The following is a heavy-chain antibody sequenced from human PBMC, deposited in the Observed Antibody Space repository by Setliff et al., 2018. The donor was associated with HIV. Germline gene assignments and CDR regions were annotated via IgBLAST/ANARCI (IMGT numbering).Heavy chain of an antibody. CDR3: ARGQRVLLLNWFDP. J-gene: IGHJ5*02. D-gene: IGHD3-10*01. CDR2: INHSGST. Sequence: ETLSLTCAVYGGSFSGYYWSWIRQPPGKGLEWIGEINHSGSTNYNPSLKSRVTISVDTSKNQFSLKLSSVTAADTAVYYCARGQRVLLLNWFDPWGQGTLVTVSS. V-gene: IGHV4-34*01. CDR1: GGSFSGYY.